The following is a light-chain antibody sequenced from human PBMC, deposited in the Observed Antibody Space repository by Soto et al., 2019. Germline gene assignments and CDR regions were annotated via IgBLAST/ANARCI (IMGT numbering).Light chain of an antibody. CDR2: SNN. V-gene: IGLV1-44*01. Sequence: QSVLTQPPAASGTPGQRVTISCSGSNSNIESNTVNWYQQLPGTAPKLLIYSNNQRPSGVPDRFSGSKSGTSASLAISGLQSDDEADYYGAAWDDSLNGHVVFGGGTKLT. CDR1: NSNIESNT. CDR3: AAWDDSLNGHVV. J-gene: IGLJ2*01.